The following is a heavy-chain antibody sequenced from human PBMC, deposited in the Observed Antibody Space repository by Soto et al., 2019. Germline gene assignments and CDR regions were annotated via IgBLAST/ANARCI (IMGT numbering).Heavy chain of an antibody. J-gene: IGHJ3*02. Sequence: QVKLVQSGAEVKKPGASVKVSCKASGYTFTSYGISWMRQAPGQGLEWMGWISAYNGNTNSAQKLRGRVTMTTDTTTSSADMELSSLRSDDTAVYYCAEELCPGAFDIWGKGKMVTVYS. V-gene: IGHV1-18*01. CDR1: GYTFTSYG. CDR2: ISAYNGNT. CDR3: AEELCPGAFDI.